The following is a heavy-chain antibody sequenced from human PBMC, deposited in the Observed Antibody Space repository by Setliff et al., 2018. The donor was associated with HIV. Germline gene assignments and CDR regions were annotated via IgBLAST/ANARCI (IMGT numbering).Heavy chain of an antibody. J-gene: IGHJ4*02. CDR2: VYSSGST. V-gene: IGHV4-61*02. CDR3: ARDSGGYNYGFAVGSFDY. D-gene: IGHD5-18*01. CDR1: GDSISSGSYY. Sequence: ASETLSLTCTVSGDSISSGSYYWSWTRQPAGKGLEWIGRVYSSGSTNYNPPLKSRLTISVDTSKSQFSLKLTSVAAADTAVYYCARDSGGYNYGFAVGSFDYWGQGALVTVSS.